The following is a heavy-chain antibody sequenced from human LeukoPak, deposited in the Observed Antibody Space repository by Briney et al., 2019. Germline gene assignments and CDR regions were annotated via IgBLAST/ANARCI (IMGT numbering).Heavy chain of an antibody. CDR3: ARGLYTSGQGDS. Sequence: PSETLSLTCTVSGGSISGYYWSWIRQPPGKGLEWIGYMYYSGSTNYNPSLKSRVTISVDTSKNQFSLKLSSVTAADTAVYYWARGLYTSGQGDSWGEGNPVTVSS. CDR1: GGSISGYY. V-gene: IGHV4-59*12. CDR2: MYYSGST. D-gene: IGHD6-19*01. J-gene: IGHJ4*02.